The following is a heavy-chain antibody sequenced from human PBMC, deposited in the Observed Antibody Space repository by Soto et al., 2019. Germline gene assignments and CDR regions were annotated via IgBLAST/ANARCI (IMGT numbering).Heavy chain of an antibody. CDR3: AREASGPRGPDAFDI. J-gene: IGHJ3*02. D-gene: IGHD2-15*01. CDR2: IKQDGSEK. CDR1: GFTFSSYW. V-gene: IGHV3-7*03. Sequence: GGALRLSCAASGFTFSSYWMSWVRQAPGKGLEWVANIKQDGSEKYYVDSVKGRFTISRDNAKNSLYLQMNSLRAEDTAVYYCAREASGPRGPDAFDIWGQGTMVTVSS.